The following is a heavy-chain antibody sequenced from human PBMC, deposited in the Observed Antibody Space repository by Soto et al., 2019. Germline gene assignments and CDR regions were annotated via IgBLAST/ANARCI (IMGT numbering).Heavy chain of an antibody. V-gene: IGHV3-30*18. D-gene: IGHD4-17*01. CDR3: VKDLLPNTVTTCGS. Sequence: QVQLVESGGGVVQPGRSLRLSCAASGFTFDSYGMHWVRQAPGKGLEWVAVISSAGNNTYYADSVKGRFSIYRDNFNNRLYLQMSSLRVEDTAVYYCVKDLLPNTVTTCGSWGQGTLVTVSS. CDR1: GFTFDSYG. CDR2: ISSAGNNT. J-gene: IGHJ5*02.